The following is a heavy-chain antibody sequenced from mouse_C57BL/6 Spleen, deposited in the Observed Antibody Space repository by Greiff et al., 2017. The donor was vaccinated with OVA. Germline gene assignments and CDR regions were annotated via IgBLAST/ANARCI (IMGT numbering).Heavy chain of an antibody. J-gene: IGHJ2*01. Sequence: EVKVVESGGGLVQPGGSMKLSCVASGFTFSNYWMNWVRQSPEKGLEWVAQIRLKSDNYATHYAESVKGRFTISRDDSKSSVYLQMNNLRAEDTGIYYCTGANWEGYFDYWGQGTTLTVSS. CDR2: IRLKSDNYAT. V-gene: IGHV6-3*01. CDR3: TGANWEGYFDY. D-gene: IGHD4-1*01. CDR1: GFTFSNYW.